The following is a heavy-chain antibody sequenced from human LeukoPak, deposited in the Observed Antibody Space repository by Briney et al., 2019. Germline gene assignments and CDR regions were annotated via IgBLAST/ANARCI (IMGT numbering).Heavy chain of an antibody. CDR1: GGSISSYY. J-gene: IGHJ4*02. CDR3: ARGEVTTLDY. Sequence: SETLSLTCTVSGGSISSYYWSWIRQPPGKGLEWIGYIYYSGSTNYYPSLKSRVTISVDTSKNQFSLKLSSMTAADTAVYYCARGEVTTLDYWGQGTLVTVSS. D-gene: IGHD4-17*01. CDR2: IYYSGST. V-gene: IGHV4-59*01.